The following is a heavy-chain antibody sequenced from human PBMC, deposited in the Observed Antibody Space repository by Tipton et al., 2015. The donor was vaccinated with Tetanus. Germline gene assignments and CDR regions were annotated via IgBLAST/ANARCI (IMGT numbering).Heavy chain of an antibody. CDR1: GSSISSYY. CDR3: ARAPPSYDFWRGSAFDV. CDR2: IYHSGST. J-gene: IGHJ3*01. V-gene: IGHV4-59*01. D-gene: IGHD3-3*01. Sequence: TLSLTCTVSGSSISSYYWSWIRQSPEKGLEWIGYIYHSGSTNYNPSLKSRVTMSVDMSKKQFSLNLTSVTAADTAFYYCARAPPSYDFWRGSAFDVWGQGTMVTVSS.